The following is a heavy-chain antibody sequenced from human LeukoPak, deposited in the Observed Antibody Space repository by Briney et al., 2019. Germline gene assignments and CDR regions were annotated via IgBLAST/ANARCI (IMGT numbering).Heavy chain of an antibody. CDR2: IYIAGNT. CDR3: ARGVGSVNHYYYYMDA. J-gene: IGHJ6*03. D-gene: IGHD1-26*01. V-gene: IGHV3-53*01. Sequence: GGSLRLSCAASGLTVRSSYMSWVRQAPGKGLEWVSVIYIAGNTYYAVSVKGRFTISRDNSKNTLYLQMNGLRAEDTAVYYCARGVGSVNHYYYYMDAWGKGTTVTVSS. CDR1: GLTVRSSY.